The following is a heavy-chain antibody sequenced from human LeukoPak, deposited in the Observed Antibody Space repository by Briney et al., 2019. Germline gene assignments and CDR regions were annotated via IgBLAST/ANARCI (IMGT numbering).Heavy chain of an antibody. CDR1: GFTFSSYA. CDR2: ISSNGGST. V-gene: IGHV3-64*01. Sequence: GGSLRLSCAASGFTFSSYAMHWVRQAPGKGLEYVSAISSNGGSTYYANSVKGRFTISRDNSKNTLYLQMNSLRAEDTAVYYCAKEQYYYDSSGYYFDAFDIWGQGTMVTVSS. J-gene: IGHJ3*02. CDR3: AKEQYYYDSSGYYFDAFDI. D-gene: IGHD3-22*01.